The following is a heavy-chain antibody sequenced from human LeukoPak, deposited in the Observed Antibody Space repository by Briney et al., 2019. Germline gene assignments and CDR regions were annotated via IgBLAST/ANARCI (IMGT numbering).Heavy chain of an antibody. CDR1: GFTFSNYG. D-gene: IGHD4-17*01. CDR3: AKSYGDYVLTYFDY. J-gene: IGHJ4*02. V-gene: IGHV3-23*01. Sequence: GGSLRLSCAASGFTFSNYGMSWVRQAPGKGLEWVSVISGSGGSTYYADSVKGRFTISRDNSKNTLDLQMNSLRAEDTAVCYCAKSYGDYVLTYFDYWGQGTLVTVSS. CDR2: ISGSGGST.